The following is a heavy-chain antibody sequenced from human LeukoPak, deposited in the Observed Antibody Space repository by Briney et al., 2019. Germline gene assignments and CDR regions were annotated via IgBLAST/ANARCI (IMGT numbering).Heavy chain of an antibody. J-gene: IGHJ4*02. CDR2: INPNSGDT. V-gene: IGHV1-2*06. D-gene: IGHD1-26*01. CDR3: ARAQQWELYLDY. CDR1: GYIFTGYY. Sequence: GASVKVSCKASGYIFTGYYMHWVRQAPGQGLEWMGRINPNSGDTNYAQKFQGRVTMTRDTSISTAYMELSRLRSDDTAVYYCARAQQWELYLDYWGQGTLVTVSS.